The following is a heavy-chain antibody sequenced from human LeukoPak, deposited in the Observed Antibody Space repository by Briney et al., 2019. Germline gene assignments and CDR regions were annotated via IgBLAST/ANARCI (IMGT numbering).Heavy chain of an antibody. J-gene: IGHJ4*02. D-gene: IGHD6-13*01. CDR2: INHSGST. CDR3: AGGYSSSWYYFDY. CDR1: GGSFSGYY. V-gene: IGHV4-34*01. Sequence: PSETLSLTCAVYGGSFSGYYWSWIRQPPGKGLEWIGEINHSGSTNYNPSLKSRVTISVDTSKNQFSLKLSSVTAADTAVYYCAGGYSSSWYYFDYWGQGTLVTVSS.